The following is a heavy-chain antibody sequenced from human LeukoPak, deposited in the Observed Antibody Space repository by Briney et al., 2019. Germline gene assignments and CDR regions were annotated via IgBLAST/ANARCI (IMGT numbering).Heavy chain of an antibody. V-gene: IGHV4-30-4*01. Sequence: ASQTLSLTCTVSGGSISSGDYYWSWVRQPPGKGLEWIGYIYYSGGTYYNPSLKSRLTISIDTSKNQFSLKLSSVTAADTAVNYCARDPYGGGGWFDPWGQGTLVTVS. CDR2: IYYSGGT. CDR3: ARDPYGGGGWFDP. CDR1: GGSISSGDYY. D-gene: IGHD4/OR15-4a*01. J-gene: IGHJ5*02.